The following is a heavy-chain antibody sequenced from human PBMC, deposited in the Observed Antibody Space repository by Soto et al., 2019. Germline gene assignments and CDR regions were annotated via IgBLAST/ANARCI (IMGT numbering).Heavy chain of an antibody. D-gene: IGHD2-21*01. CDR2: IYGSGRGI. V-gene: IGHV3-23*05. CDR3: AKDAVYNDGLWLTDH. CDR1: GLPHSSFA. Sequence: EVRLLESGGGLVQPGGSLRLSCTASGLPHSSFAMMWVRQAPGKGLECVSGIYGSGRGIEYADSVKGRFTISRDNSKNTVYLQMTDLRADDTAVYYCAKDAVYNDGLWLTDHWGRGTQVTVSS. J-gene: IGHJ4*02.